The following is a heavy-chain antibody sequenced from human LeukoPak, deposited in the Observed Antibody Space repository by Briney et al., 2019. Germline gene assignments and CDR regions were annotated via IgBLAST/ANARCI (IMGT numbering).Heavy chain of an antibody. CDR2: ISVSGGGT. D-gene: IGHD3-10*01. J-gene: IGHJ4*02. CDR3: AKAAYYYGSGRDPFDY. Sequence: GGSLRLSCAASGFTFSSYSMNWVRQAPGKGLEGVSVISVSGGGTYYADSVKGRFTISRDNSKNTLYLQMDSLRAEDTAVYYCAKAAYYYGSGRDPFDYWGQGTLVTVSS. CDR1: GFTFSSYS. V-gene: IGHV3-23*01.